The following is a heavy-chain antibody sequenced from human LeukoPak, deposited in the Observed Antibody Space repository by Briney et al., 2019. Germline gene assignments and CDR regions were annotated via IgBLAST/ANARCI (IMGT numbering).Heavy chain of an antibody. D-gene: IGHD6-19*01. CDR1: GGSIGSGADY. CDR3: ASEGLAVAGNFLY. CDR2: IYASGST. V-gene: IGHV4-61*02. J-gene: IGHJ4*02. Sequence: NPSETLSLTCTVSGGSIGSGADYWSWVRQPAGRGPGWNGRIYASGSTNYNPSRKSRVTISVDTSENQFSLNLRSVTAADTAVYYCASEGLAVAGNFLYWGQGALVTVSS.